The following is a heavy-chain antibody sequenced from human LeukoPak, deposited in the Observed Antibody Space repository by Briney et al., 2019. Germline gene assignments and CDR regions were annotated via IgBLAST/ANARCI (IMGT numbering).Heavy chain of an antibody. J-gene: IGHJ4*02. CDR3: ANDGYSGYGDFDY. CDR2: ISYDGSNK. Sequence: PGGSLRLSCAASGFTFSSYGMHWVRQAPGKGLEWVAVISYDGSNKYYADSVKGRFTISRDNSKNTLYLQMNSLRAEDTAVYYCANDGYSGYGDFDYWGQGTLVTVSS. D-gene: IGHD5-12*01. CDR1: GFTFSSYG. V-gene: IGHV3-30*18.